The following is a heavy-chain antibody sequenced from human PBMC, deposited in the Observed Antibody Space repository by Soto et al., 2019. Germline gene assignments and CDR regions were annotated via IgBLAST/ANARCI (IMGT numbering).Heavy chain of an antibody. CDR3: VRGTPTGTDPMGT. CDR2: ISSRGSDT. D-gene: IGHD1-1*01. V-gene: IGHV3-11*06. J-gene: IGHJ4*02. Sequence: GGSLRLSCAASGFTFSDYYMTWIRQPPGKGLEWVSYISSRGSDTDYADSVKGRFTISRDNAKNTLFVEMKNLRGEDSAVYYCVRGTPTGTDPMGTWGQGTVVTVSS. CDR1: GFTFSDYY.